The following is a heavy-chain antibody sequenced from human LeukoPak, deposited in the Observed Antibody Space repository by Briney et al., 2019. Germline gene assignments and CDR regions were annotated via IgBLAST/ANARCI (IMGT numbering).Heavy chain of an antibody. D-gene: IGHD3-22*01. J-gene: IGHJ2*01. CDR1: GGSISSGGYS. CDR3: ARASRNYYDSSGPSRTGVAVYWYFDL. CDR2: IYHSGST. V-gene: IGHV4-30-2*01. Sequence: SQTLSLTCAVSGGSISSGGYSWSWLRQPPGTGLEWIGYIYHSGSTYYNPSLKSRVTISVDRSKNQFSLKLSSVTAADTAVYSCARASRNYYDSSGPSRTGVAVYWYFDLWGRGTLVTVSS.